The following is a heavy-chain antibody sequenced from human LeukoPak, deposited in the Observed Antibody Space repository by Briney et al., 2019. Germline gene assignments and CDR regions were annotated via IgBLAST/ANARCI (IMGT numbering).Heavy chain of an antibody. V-gene: IGHV3-11*06. Sequence: PGGSLRLSCAASGFTFSDYYMSWLRQAPGKGLEWVSYISSSSSYTNYADSVKGRFTISRDNAKNSLYLQMNSLRAEDTAVYYCARDRGYCSGGSCYPKNFDYWGQGTLVTVSS. D-gene: IGHD2-15*01. J-gene: IGHJ4*02. CDR2: ISSSSSYT. CDR1: GFTFSDYY. CDR3: ARDRGYCSGGSCYPKNFDY.